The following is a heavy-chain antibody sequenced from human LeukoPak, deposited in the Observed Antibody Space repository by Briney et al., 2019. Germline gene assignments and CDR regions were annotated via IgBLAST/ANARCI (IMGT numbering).Heavy chain of an antibody. Sequence: EASVNVSCKASGYTFTVYYMNWVPQAPGQGLEWVAWIHRNSGGTNYAQKFQGRVTMTRDTSISTAYMELSRLRSDDTAVYYCASGYCTNGVCPGMDVWGQGTTVTVSS. CDR1: GYTFTVYY. J-gene: IGHJ6*02. D-gene: IGHD2-8*01. CDR3: ASGYCTNGVCPGMDV. V-gene: IGHV1-2*02. CDR2: IHRNSGGT.